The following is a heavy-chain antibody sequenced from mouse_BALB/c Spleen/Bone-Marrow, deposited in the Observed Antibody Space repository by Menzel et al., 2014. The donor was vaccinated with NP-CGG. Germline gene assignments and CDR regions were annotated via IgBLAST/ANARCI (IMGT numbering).Heavy chain of an antibody. CDR2: ILPGSGST. Sequence: QVQLQQSGAELMKPGASVKISCKATGYTFSSYWIEWVKQRPGHGLEWIGEILPGSGSTNYNEKFKVKATFTADTSSNTAYLHLSSLTSEDTAVYYCASYRYGWYCDVWGAGTTVTVSS. D-gene: IGHD2-14*01. CDR3: ASYRYGWYCDV. J-gene: IGHJ1*01. V-gene: IGHV1-9*01. CDR1: GYTFSSYW.